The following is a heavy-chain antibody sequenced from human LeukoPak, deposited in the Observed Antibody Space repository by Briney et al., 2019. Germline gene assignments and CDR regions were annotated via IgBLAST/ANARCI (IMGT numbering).Heavy chain of an antibody. CDR3: AKPTLYSSGWYGAFDI. CDR2: ISGSGGST. CDR1: GFTFSSYA. J-gene: IGHJ3*02. D-gene: IGHD6-19*01. Sequence: GGSLRLSCAASGFTFSSYAMSWVRQAPGKGLEWVSAISGSGGSTYYADSVKGRFTISRDNSKNTLYLQVNSLRAEDTAVYYCAKPTLYSSGWYGAFDIWGQGTMVTVSS. V-gene: IGHV3-23*01.